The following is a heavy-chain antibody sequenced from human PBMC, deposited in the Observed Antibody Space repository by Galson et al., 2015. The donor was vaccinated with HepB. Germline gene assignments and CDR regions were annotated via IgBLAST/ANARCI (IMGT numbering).Heavy chain of an antibody. J-gene: IGHJ5*02. CDR1: GGTFSSYA. V-gene: IGHV1-69*04. CDR2: IIPILGIA. Sequence: SVKVSCKASGGTFSSYAISWVRQAPGQGLEWMGRIIPILGIANYAQKFRGRVTITADKSTSTAYMELSSLRSEDTAVYYCARERGGSLNWFDPWGQGTLVTVSS. CDR3: ARERGGSLNWFDP. D-gene: IGHD2-15*01.